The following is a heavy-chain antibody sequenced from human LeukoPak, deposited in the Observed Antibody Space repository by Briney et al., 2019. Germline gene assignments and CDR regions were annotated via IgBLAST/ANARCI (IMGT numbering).Heavy chain of an antibody. CDR3: ARDLKGGSSSWYYYYYMDV. V-gene: IGHV7-4-1*02. Sequence: ASVKVSCKASGYTFTSYAMNWVRQAPGQGLEWMGWINTNTGNPTYAQGFTGRFVFSLDTSVSTAYLQISSLKAEDTAVYYCARDLKGGSSSWYYYYYMDVWGKGTTVTVSS. J-gene: IGHJ6*03. CDR2: INTNTGNP. CDR1: GYTFTSYA. D-gene: IGHD6-6*01.